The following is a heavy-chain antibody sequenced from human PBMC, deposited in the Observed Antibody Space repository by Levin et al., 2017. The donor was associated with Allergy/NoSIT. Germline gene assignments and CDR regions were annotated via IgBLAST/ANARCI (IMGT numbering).Heavy chain of an antibody. CDR3: ARGTLGYCSSTSCYYAYYFDY. D-gene: IGHD2-2*01. J-gene: IGHJ4*02. CDR2: INHSGST. CDR1: GGSFSGYY. V-gene: IGHV4-34*01. Sequence: SETLSLTCAVYGGSFSGYYWSWIRQPPGKGLEWIGEINHSGSTNYNPSLKSRVTISVDTSKNQFSLKLSSVTAADTAVYYCARGTLGYCSSTSCYYAYYFDYWGQGTLVTVSS.